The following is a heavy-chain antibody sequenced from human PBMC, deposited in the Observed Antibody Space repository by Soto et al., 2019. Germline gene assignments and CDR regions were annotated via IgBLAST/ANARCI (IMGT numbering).Heavy chain of an antibody. CDR3: ARYVHSSGYYHYYYYGMDV. Sequence: ASVKVSCKASGYTFTSYDINCVRQATGQVLEWMGWMNPNSGNTGYAQKFQGRVTMTRNTSISTAYMELSSLRSEDTAVYYCARYVHSSGYYHYYYYGMDVWGQGTTVTVSS. CDR2: MNPNSGNT. J-gene: IGHJ6*02. V-gene: IGHV1-8*01. CDR1: GYTFTSYD. D-gene: IGHD3-22*01.